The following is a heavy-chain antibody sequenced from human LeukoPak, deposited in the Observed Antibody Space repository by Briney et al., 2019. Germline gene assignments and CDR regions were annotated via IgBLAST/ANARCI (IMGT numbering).Heavy chain of an antibody. D-gene: IGHD6-19*01. J-gene: IGHJ4*02. CDR3: ARAPQWLGYYFDY. V-gene: IGHV4-39*07. CDR1: GGSISSYY. Sequence: SETLSLTCTVSGGSISSYYWGWIRQPPGKGLEWIGSIYYSGSTYYNPSLKSRVTISVDTSKNQFSLKLSSVTAADTAVYYCARAPQWLGYYFDYWGQGTLVTVSS. CDR2: IYYSGST.